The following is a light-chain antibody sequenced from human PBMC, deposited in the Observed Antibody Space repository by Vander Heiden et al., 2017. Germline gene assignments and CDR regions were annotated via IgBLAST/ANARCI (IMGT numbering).Light chain of an antibody. V-gene: IGLV2-14*03. CDR2: DVS. CDR3: CPDTVRRTYV. Sequence: SALTQPASVSGSTGQPITISCTGTTSDVGRYNYVSWYQQYPGKAPKLVIFDVSKRPSGVSNRFSGSKSGNTASLTISGLQAEDEADYDCCPDTVRRTYVFGTGTKVTAL. CDR1: TSDVGRYNY. J-gene: IGLJ1*01.